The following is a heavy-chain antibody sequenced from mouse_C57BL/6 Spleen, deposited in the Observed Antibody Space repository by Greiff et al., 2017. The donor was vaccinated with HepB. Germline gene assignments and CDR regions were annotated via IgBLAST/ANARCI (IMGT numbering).Heavy chain of an antibody. CDR3: ARGVGYFDV. J-gene: IGHJ1*03. Sequence: DVKLVESGGGLVKPGGSLKLSCAASGFTFSSYAMSWVRQTPEKRLEWVATISDGGSYTYYPDNVKGRFTISRDNAKNNLYLQMSHLKSEDTAMYYCARGVGYFDVWGTGTTVTVSS. V-gene: IGHV5-4*03. CDR2: ISDGGSYT. CDR1: GFTFSSYA.